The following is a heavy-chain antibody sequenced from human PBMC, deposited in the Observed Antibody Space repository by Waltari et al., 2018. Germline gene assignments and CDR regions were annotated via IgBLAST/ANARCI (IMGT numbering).Heavy chain of an antibody. CDR3: ARGKGSRSIAVSDAFDI. D-gene: IGHD6-19*01. CDR1: GYTFTNYP. V-gene: IGHV7-4-1*02. CDR2: INTDTGNP. Sequence: QVQLVQSGSELKEPGASVKISCQASGYTFTNYPINWVRQAPGQGLEWMGWINTDTGNPTYAQGFTGRFVFSLDTSVSTAYMELSSLRSEDTAVYYCARGKGSRSIAVSDAFDIWGQGTMVTVSS. J-gene: IGHJ3*02.